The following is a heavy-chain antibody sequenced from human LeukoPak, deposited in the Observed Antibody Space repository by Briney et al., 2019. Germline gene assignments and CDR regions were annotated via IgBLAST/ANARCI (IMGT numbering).Heavy chain of an antibody. V-gene: IGHV1-2*02. CDR3: ARVIWELLWDALNI. D-gene: IGHD1-26*01. J-gene: IGHJ3*02. CDR1: GYTFTGYY. Sequence: ASVKVSCKASGYTFTGYYMHWLRQAPGQGLEWMGWINPNSGGTNSAQKFQGRVTMTRDTSISTAYMELSRLRSDDTAVYYCARVIWELLWDALNIWAKGQWSPSLQ. CDR2: INPNSGGT.